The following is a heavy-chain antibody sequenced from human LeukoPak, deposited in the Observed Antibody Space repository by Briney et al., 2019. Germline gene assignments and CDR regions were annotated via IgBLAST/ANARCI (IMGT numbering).Heavy chain of an antibody. D-gene: IGHD5-12*01. V-gene: IGHV3-23*01. J-gene: IGHJ4*02. CDR2: ISGSGFGT. CDR3: AKDLIGYEMDLDY. Sequence: PGGSLRLSCAASAFSFRNYAMSWVRQAPGKGLEWVSSISGSGFGTYYADSVKGRFTISRDNFKNMLYLHMSSLRAEDTAVYYCAKDLIGYEMDLDYWGQGTLVTVSS. CDR1: AFSFRNYA.